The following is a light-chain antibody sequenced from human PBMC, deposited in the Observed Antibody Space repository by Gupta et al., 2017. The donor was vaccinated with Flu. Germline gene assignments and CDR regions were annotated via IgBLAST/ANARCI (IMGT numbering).Light chain of an antibody. CDR2: CNN. Sequence: QPVLTQPPSASDTPGQRVTIPCSGSSSNIGMNYVYWYQQSPGTAPTLLSDCNNQRPSGVPYRVSCSKSGTYASLALXGXRSEDEXDDDCEIQADSLSIWVFGGGTKLTVL. CDR3: EIQADSLSIWV. J-gene: IGLJ3*02. CDR1: SSNIGMNY. V-gene: IGLV1-47*02.